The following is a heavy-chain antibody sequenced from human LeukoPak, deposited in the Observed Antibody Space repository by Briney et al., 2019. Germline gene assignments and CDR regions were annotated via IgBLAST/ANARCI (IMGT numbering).Heavy chain of an antibody. CDR1: GGSISSSSYY. CDR3: ARLIAAPGGYYYYYYYMDV. Sequence: SETLSLTYTVSGGSISSSSYYWGWIRQPPGKGLEWIGSIYYSGSTYYNPSLKSRVTISVDTSKNQFSLKLSSATAADTAVYYCARLIAAPGGYYYYYYYMDVWGKGTTVTVSS. D-gene: IGHD6-13*01. V-gene: IGHV4-39*01. CDR2: IYYSGST. J-gene: IGHJ6*03.